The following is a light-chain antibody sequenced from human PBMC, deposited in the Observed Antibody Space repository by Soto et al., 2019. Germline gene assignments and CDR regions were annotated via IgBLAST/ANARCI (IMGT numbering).Light chain of an antibody. J-gene: IGLJ1*01. V-gene: IGLV2-18*02. CDR3: NSYTTANTYV. Sequence: QSVLTQPPSVSGSPGQSVAISCTGTSSHVGSYNRVSWYQQPPGTAPKLMIYEVSNRPSGVPDRFSGSKSGNTASLTISGLQAEDEADYYCNSYTTANTYVFGTGPKVTVL. CDR2: EVS. CDR1: SSHVGSYNR.